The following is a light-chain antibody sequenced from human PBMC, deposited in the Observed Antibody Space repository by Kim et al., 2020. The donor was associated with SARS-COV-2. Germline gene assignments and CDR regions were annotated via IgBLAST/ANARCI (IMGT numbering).Light chain of an antibody. Sequence: DIVMTQSPDSLAVSLGERATINCKSSQSVLYSSNNKNYLAWYQQKPGQPPKLLIYWASTRESGVPDRFSGSGSGTDFTLTISSLQAEYVAVYYCQPYYSTPWTFGQGAKVEIK. V-gene: IGKV4-1*01. CDR3: QPYYSTPWT. J-gene: IGKJ1*01. CDR2: WAS. CDR1: QSVLYSSNNKNY.